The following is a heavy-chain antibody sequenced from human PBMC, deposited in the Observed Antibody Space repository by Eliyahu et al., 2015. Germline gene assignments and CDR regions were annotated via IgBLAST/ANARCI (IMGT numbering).Heavy chain of an antibody. D-gene: IGHD6-19*01. CDR1: GFTFDXYA. V-gene: IGHV3-9*01. CDR3: AKDQPEQWLVWGYFDY. J-gene: IGHJ4*02. CDR2: ISWNSGSI. Sequence: EVQLVESGGGLVQPGRSLRLSCAASGFTFDXYAMPWVRQAPGKGLEWVSGISWNSGSIGYADSVKGRFXISRDNAKNSLYLQMNSLRAEDTALYYCAKDQPEQWLVWGYFDYWGQGTLVTVSS.